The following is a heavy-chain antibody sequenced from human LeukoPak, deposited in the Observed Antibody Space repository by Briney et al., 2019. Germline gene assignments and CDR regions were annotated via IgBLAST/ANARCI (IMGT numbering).Heavy chain of an antibody. Sequence: EASVKVSCKASGYTFTSYGISWVRQAPGQGLEWMGGIIPIFGTANYAQKFQGRVTMTEDTSTDTAYMELSSLRSEDTAVYYCATPSLWFGELSGLVWGQGTLVTVSS. J-gene: IGHJ4*02. V-gene: IGHV1-69*06. CDR1: GYTFTSYG. CDR2: IIPIFGTA. CDR3: ATPSLWFGELSGLV. D-gene: IGHD3-10*01.